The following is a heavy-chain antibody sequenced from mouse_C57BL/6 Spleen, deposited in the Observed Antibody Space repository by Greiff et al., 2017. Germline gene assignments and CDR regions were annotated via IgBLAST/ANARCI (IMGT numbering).Heavy chain of an antibody. CDR3: ARGWPPYFDY. Sequence: QVQLQQPGAELVRPGSSVKLSCTASGYTFTSYWMHWVKQRPIQGLEWIGNIDPSDSETHYNQKFTDKATLTVDKSSSTAYMQLSSLTSEDSAVYYCARGWPPYFDYWGQGTTLTVSS. V-gene: IGHV1-52*01. J-gene: IGHJ2*01. D-gene: IGHD2-3*01. CDR1: GYTFTSYW. CDR2: IDPSDSET.